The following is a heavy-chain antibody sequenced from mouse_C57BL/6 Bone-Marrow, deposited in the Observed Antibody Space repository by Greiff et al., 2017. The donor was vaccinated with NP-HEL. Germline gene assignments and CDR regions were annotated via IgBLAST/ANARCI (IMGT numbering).Heavy chain of an antibody. J-gene: IGHJ1*03. Sequence: QVQLKQSGPELVKPGASVKISCKASGYAFSSSWMHWVKQRPGKGLEWIGRIYPGDGDTNYTGKFKGKATLTADKAYSTAYMQLSSLTSEDSAVYCCIYYGSRYGCDVWGTGTTVTVSA. CDR3: IYYGSRYGCDV. CDR2: IYPGDGDT. D-gene: IGHD1-1*01. CDR1: GYAFSSSW. V-gene: IGHV1-82*01.